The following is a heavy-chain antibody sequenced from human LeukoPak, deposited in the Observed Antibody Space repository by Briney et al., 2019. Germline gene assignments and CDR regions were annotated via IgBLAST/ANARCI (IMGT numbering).Heavy chain of an antibody. D-gene: IGHD1-26*01. CDR2: IFPGDSDT. Sequence: GESLKISCKGSGYSFTRYWIGWARQMPGKGLESMGIIFPGDSDTRSSPPFQGQVTISADKSITTAYLQWSSLKASDTAMYYCARRWEGTFDIWGQGTMVTVSS. CDR1: GYSFTRYW. J-gene: IGHJ3*02. V-gene: IGHV5-51*01. CDR3: ARRWEGTFDI.